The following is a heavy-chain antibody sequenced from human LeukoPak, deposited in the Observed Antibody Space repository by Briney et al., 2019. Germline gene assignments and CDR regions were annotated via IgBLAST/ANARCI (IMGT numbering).Heavy chain of an antibody. Sequence: PGGSLRLSCAASGFTFTTYAMSWVRQAPGKGLEGVSTIANDGGSTYYADSVKGRFTISRDNSKNTVYLQMNSLRAEDMAVYYCAKSHSVEQRGYFDYWGQGTLVPVSS. CDR1: GFTFTTYA. CDR2: IANDGGST. D-gene: IGHD1/OR15-1a*01. V-gene: IGHV3-23*01. CDR3: AKSHSVEQRGYFDY. J-gene: IGHJ4*02.